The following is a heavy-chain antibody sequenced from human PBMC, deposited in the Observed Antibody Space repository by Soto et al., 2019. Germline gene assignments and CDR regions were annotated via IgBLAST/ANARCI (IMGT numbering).Heavy chain of an antibody. V-gene: IGHV1-69*02. CDR3: TTEKYGAGRVGVYY. CDR1: GGTSTIYT. D-gene: IGHD3-16*01. CDR2: IVPTLRLT. J-gene: IGHJ4*02. Sequence: QVQLVQSGAEVKKPGSSLKVSCETSGGTSTIYTISWVRQAPGQGLQWMGRIVPTLRLTNYAQEFQGRLTITADTSTNTAHMELSSLTSEDAAVYYCTTEKYGAGRVGVYYWGQGTLVTVSS.